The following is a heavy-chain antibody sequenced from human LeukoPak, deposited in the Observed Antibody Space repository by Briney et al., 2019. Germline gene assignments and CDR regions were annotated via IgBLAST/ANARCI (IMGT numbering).Heavy chain of an antibody. D-gene: IGHD3-22*01. Sequence: ASVKVSCKASGYTFTSYDINWVRQAPGQGLEWMGWINPNSGGTNYAQKFQGRVTMTRDTSISTAYMELSRLRSDDTAVYYCARDLFRYYDSSGPFGYFDYWGQGTLVTVSS. CDR3: ARDLFRYYDSSGPFGYFDY. CDR2: INPNSGGT. J-gene: IGHJ4*02. V-gene: IGHV1-2*02. CDR1: GYTFTSYD.